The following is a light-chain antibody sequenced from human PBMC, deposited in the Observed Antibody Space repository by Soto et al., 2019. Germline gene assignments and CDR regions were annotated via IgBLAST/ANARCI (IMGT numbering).Light chain of an antibody. CDR3: QQYGSPLT. V-gene: IGKV3-20*01. J-gene: IGKJ4*01. CDR2: GAS. CDR1: QSVSSSY. Sequence: EIVLTQSPGTLSLSPGERATLSCRASQSVSSSYLAWYQQKPGQAPRLLIYGASSRATGIPDRFSGSGSGTDFTLTISRLELEDFAVYYCQQYGSPLTFGGGTKVDIK.